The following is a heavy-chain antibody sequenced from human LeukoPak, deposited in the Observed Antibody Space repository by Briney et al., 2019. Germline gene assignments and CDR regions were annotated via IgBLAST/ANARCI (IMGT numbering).Heavy chain of an antibody. CDR2: IYYSGST. CDR3: ARGQIVVVVADNWFDP. Sequence: PSETLSLTCTVSGGSTSSGDYYWSWIRQPPGKGLEWIGYIYYSGSTYYNPSLKSQVTISVATSKNQFSLKLSSVTAADTAVYYCARGQIVVVVADNWFDPWGQGTLVTVSS. CDR1: GGSTSSGDYY. D-gene: IGHD2-15*01. V-gene: IGHV4-30-4*01. J-gene: IGHJ5*02.